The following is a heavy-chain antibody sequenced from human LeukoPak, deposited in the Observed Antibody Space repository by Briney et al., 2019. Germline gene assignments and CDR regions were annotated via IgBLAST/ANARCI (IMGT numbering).Heavy chain of an antibody. CDR2: ISPDATKS. Sequence: GGSLRLSCAASGFTFSVYYMFWVRQAPGKGLVWVSSISPDATKSKYADFVEGRLTISRDNAKNTLYLQLNSLRVEDAAVYYCATGYSSAYSWDSGGQGTRVTVSS. J-gene: IGHJ4*02. V-gene: IGHV3-74*03. CDR3: ATGYSSAYSWDS. CDR1: GFTFSVYY. D-gene: IGHD3-16*01.